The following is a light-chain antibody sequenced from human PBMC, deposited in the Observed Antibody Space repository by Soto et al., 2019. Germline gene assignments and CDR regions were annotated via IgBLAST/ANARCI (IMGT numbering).Light chain of an antibody. CDR1: QSVSSSY. V-gene: IGKV3-20*01. CDR2: GAS. J-gene: IGKJ2*01. Sequence: EIVLTQSPGTLSWSPGERATLSCRASQSVSSSYLAWYQQKPGQAPRLLIYGASSRATGIPDRFSGSGSGTDFTLTISRLEPEDFAVYYCQQYGSSPPLYTFGQATKLEIK. CDR3: QQYGSSPPLYT.